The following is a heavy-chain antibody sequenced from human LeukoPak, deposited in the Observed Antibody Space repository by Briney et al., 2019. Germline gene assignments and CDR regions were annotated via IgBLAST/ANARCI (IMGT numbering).Heavy chain of an antibody. V-gene: IGHV4-34*01. J-gene: IGHJ4*02. Sequence: PSETLSLTCAVYGGSFSGYYWSWIRPPPGKGLEWIGEINHSGSTNYNPSLKSRVTISVDTSKNQFSLKLSSVTAADTAVYYCARVRWFGIFDYWGQGTLVTVSS. D-gene: IGHD3-10*01. CDR3: ARVRWFGIFDY. CDR2: INHSGST. CDR1: GGSFSGYY.